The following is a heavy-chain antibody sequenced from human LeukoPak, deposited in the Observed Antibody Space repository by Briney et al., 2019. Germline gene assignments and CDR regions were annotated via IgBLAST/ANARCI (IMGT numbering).Heavy chain of an antibody. CDR1: GGSISSGRYY. Sequence: SETLSLTCTVSGGSISSGRYYWGWIRQPPGKGLEWIGSIYYSGSTYYNPSLKSRVTISVDTSKNQFSLKLSSVTAADTAVYYCARSIVGATDAFDIWGQGTMVTVSS. CDR3: ARSIVGATDAFDI. CDR2: IYYSGST. J-gene: IGHJ3*02. D-gene: IGHD1-26*01. V-gene: IGHV4-39*01.